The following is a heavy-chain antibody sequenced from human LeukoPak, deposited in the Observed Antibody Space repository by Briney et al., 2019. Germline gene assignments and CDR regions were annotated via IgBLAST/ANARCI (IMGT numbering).Heavy chain of an antibody. CDR3: ARPNPGIAAAGTPGGFDP. CDR1: GYTFTGYY. V-gene: IGHV1-2*06. D-gene: IGHD6-13*01. Sequence: ASVKVSCKASGYTFTGYYMHWVRQAPGQGLEWMGRINPNSGGTKYAQKFQGRVTMTRDTSISTAYMELSRLRSDDTAVYYCARPNPGIAAAGTPGGFDPWGQGTLVTVSS. J-gene: IGHJ5*02. CDR2: INPNSGGT.